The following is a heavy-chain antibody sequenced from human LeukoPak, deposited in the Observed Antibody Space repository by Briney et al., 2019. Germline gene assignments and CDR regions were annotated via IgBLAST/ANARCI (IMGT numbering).Heavy chain of an antibody. CDR2: ISYDGSNK. Sequence: GRSLRLSRAAPGFTFSSYAMHWVRQAPGKGVGWVAVISYDGSNKYYADSVKGRFTISRDNSKNTLYLQMNSLRAEDTAVYYCARDLRRGYCSSTSCYLGDAFDIWGQGTMVTVSS. J-gene: IGHJ3*02. CDR3: ARDLRRGYCSSTSCYLGDAFDI. D-gene: IGHD2-2*01. CDR1: GFTFSSYA. V-gene: IGHV3-30*04.